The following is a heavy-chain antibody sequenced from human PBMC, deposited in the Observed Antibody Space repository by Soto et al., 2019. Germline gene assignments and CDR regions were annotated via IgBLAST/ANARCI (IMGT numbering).Heavy chain of an antibody. CDR3: ARAVGYCSGGSCWGAFDI. D-gene: IGHD2-15*01. V-gene: IGHV4-30-4*01. CDR1: GGSISSGDYY. CDR2: IYSSGST. J-gene: IGHJ3*02. Sequence: QVQLQESGPGLVKPSQTLSLTCTVSGGSISSGDYYWSWIRQPPGKGLGWIGYIYSSGSTYYNPSLKSRVTISVDTSRNQCALKRCSGTAADTAVYYGARAVGYCSGGSCWGAFDIWGQGTMVTVSS.